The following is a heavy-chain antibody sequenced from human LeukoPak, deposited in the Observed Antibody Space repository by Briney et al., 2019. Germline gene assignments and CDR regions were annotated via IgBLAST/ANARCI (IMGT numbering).Heavy chain of an antibody. V-gene: IGHV3-66*03. Sequence: GGSLTLLCGPWGFPEWIKYERWARQAPEGGVEGVSVIYRWGSTYYADPVEGRFTVSRDNSKNMLYLQMHSQSAEHTAVYYLAIGTKRAAAGLFDYWGQGTLVTVSS. CDR3: AIGTKRAAAGLFDY. CDR2: IYRWGST. D-gene: IGHD6-13*01. J-gene: IGHJ4*02. CDR1: GFPEWIKY.